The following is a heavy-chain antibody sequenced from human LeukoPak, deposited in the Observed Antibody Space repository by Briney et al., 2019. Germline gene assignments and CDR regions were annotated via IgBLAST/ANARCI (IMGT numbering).Heavy chain of an antibody. V-gene: IGHV5-51*01. J-gene: IGHJ3*02. CDR1: GYSFTSNW. CDR3: ARQGTTGSEAFDI. Sequence: GGSLKISRKGSGYSFTSNWIGWVRQMPGKGLEWMGIIYPGDSDTRYSPSFQGQVTISADKSISTAYLQWSSLKASDTAMYYCARQGTTGSEAFDIWGQGTMVTVSS. D-gene: IGHD1-1*01. CDR2: IYPGDSDT.